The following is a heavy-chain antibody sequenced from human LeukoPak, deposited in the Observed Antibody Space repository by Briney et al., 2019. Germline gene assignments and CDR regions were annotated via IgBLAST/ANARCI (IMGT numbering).Heavy chain of an antibody. D-gene: IGHD3-10*01. V-gene: IGHV1-69*01. CDR2: IIPIFGTA. J-gene: IGHJ4*02. CDR3: ARVQSHVLLWFGELLTPGGYYFDY. Sequence: SVKVSCKASGGTFSSYAISWVRQAPGQGLEWMGGIIPIFGTANYAQKFQGSVTITADESTSTAYMELSRLRSDDTAVYYCARVQSHVLLWFGELLTPGGYYFDYWGQGTLVTVSS. CDR1: GGTFSSYA.